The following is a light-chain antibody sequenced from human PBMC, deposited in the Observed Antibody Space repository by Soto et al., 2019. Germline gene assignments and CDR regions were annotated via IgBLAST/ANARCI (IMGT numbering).Light chain of an antibody. J-gene: IGLJ2*01. CDR3: QTWDTVVV. Sequence: QLVLTQSPSASASLGASVKLTCTLSSGHSDYGIAWHQQQPDKGPRYLMKLNRDGSRNKGDGIPDRFSDSSYGAARYLTVPRPQADDEADYYCQTWDTVVVFGGGTQLTVL. V-gene: IGLV4-69*01. CDR2: LNRDGSR. CDR1: SGHSDYG.